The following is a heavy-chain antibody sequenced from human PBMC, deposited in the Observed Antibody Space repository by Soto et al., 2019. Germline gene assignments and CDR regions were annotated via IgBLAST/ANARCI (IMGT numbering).Heavy chain of an antibody. Sequence: PGGSLRLSCAASGFTFSSYAMSWVRQAPGKGLEWVSSISGSGGSTYYADSVKGWFTISRDNAKNTLYLQMNSLRDEDTAVYYCARARYWELNWFDPWGQGTLVTVSS. V-gene: IGHV3-23*01. CDR2: ISGSGGST. CDR1: GFTFSSYA. CDR3: ARARYWELNWFDP. J-gene: IGHJ5*02. D-gene: IGHD2-8*02.